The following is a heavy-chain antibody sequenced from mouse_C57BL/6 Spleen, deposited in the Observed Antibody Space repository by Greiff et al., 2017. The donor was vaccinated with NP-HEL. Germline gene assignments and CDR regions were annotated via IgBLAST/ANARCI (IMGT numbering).Heavy chain of an antibody. V-gene: IGHV14-4*01. CDR3: TTTTTTVVATDYAMDY. Sequence: EVQLQQSGAELVRPGASVKLSCTASGFNIKDDYMHWVKQRPEQGLEWIGWIDPENGDTEYASKFQGKATITADTSSNTAYLQLSSLTSEDTAVYYCTTTTTTVVATDYAMDYWGQGTSVTVSS. D-gene: IGHD1-1*01. CDR1: GFNIKDDY. CDR2: IDPENGDT. J-gene: IGHJ4*01.